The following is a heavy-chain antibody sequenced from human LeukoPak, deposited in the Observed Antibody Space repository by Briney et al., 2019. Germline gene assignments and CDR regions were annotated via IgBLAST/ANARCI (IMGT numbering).Heavy chain of an antibody. CDR1: GGSISSYY. CDR3: ARRQKYTSGYTVTALGARYFDY. Sequence: SETLSLTCTVSGGSISSYYWSWIRQPPGKGLEWIGYIYYSGSTNYNPSLKSRVTISVDTSKNWFSLRLPSVTAADTAVYYCARRQKYTSGYTVTALGARYFDYWGQGTLVTVSS. CDR2: IYYSGST. J-gene: IGHJ4*02. V-gene: IGHV4-59*01. D-gene: IGHD5-18*01.